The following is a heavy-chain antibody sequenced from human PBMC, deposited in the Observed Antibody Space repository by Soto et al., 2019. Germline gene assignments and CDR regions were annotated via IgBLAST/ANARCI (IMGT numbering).Heavy chain of an antibody. D-gene: IGHD1-26*01. V-gene: IGHV1-8*01. Sequence: ASVKVSCKASGYTFTSYDINWVRQATGQGLEWMGWMNPNSGNTGYAQKFQGRVTMTRNTSISTAYMELSSLRSEDTAVYYCARSVAGLTGADYWGQGTLVTVSS. CDR1: GYTFTSYD. CDR3: ARSVAGLTGADY. J-gene: IGHJ4*02. CDR2: MNPNSGNT.